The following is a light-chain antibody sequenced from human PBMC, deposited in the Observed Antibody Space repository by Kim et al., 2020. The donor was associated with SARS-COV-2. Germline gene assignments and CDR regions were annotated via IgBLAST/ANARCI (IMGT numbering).Light chain of an antibody. J-gene: IGKJ4*01. CDR1: QSVNTD. CDR2: DTS. V-gene: IGKV3-11*01. Sequence: PGERATLSCRASQSVNTDLAWYQHKSGQAPRLLIYDTSNRSPAIPARFSGSGSGTDFTLTIDTLEPEDVAVYYCQQLWRWPLTFGRWTMLEI. CDR3: QQLWRWPLT.